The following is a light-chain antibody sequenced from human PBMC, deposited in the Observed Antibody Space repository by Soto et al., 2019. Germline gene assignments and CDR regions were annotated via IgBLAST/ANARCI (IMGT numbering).Light chain of an antibody. Sequence: IRMTQSPSTQSASIGDRVTITCRASQSIGNWLAWYQQKPGRAPKLLMYEASSLESGVPSRFSGSGSGTEFTLTINSLQSEDFAVYYCQQYNNWPRTFGQGTKVDIK. J-gene: IGKJ1*01. CDR1: QSIGNW. CDR3: QQYNNWPRT. V-gene: IGKV1-5*03. CDR2: EAS.